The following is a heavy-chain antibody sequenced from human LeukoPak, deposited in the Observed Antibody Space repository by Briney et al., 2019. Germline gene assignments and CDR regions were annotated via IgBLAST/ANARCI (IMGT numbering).Heavy chain of an antibody. J-gene: IGHJ3*02. V-gene: IGHV4-31*03. Sequence: PSQTLSLTCTVSGGSISSGGDYWSLIRQHPGKGLEWIVYIYYTGTTYYNPSLKSRITISVDTSKNQFSLNLSSMTAADTAVYYCARAAWRGTNSRDAFDIWGQGTVVTVSS. D-gene: IGHD4/OR15-4a*01. CDR3: ARAAWRGTNSRDAFDI. CDR2: IYYTGTT. CDR1: GGSISSGGDY.